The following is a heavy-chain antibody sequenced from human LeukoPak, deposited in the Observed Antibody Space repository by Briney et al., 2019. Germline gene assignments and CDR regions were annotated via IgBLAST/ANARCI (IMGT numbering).Heavy chain of an antibody. CDR1: GGSISSGGYS. D-gene: IGHD2-2*01. CDR2: IYHSGST. V-gene: IGHV4-30-2*01. CDR3: AGDPRWLTPDCTGTSCYENYFAP. J-gene: IGHJ5*02. Sequence: SETLSLTCAVSGGSISSGGYSWSWIRQPPGKGLEWIGYIYHSGSTYYNPSLKSRVTISVDTSKNHFSLKLNSVTVADTAIYYCAGDPRWLTPDCTGTSCYENYFAPWGQGTLVTVSS.